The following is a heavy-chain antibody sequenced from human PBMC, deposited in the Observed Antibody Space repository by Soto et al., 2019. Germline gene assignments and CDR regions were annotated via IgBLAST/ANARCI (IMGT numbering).Heavy chain of an antibody. CDR1: GFTFSRYS. Sequence: GGSLRLSCAASGFTFSRYSINWVRQAPGKGLEWVSSISSTTNYIYYADSMKGRFTVSRDNAKNSVYLDMNSLSAEDTAVYYCARESEDLTSNFDYWGQGTLVTVSS. CDR2: ISSTTNYI. J-gene: IGHJ4*02. V-gene: IGHV3-21*01. CDR3: ARESEDLTSNFDY.